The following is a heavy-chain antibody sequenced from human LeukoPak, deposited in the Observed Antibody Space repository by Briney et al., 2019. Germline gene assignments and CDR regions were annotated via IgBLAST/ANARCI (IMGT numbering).Heavy chain of an antibody. CDR3: AKEGQYCSGGSCYYYYYGMDV. CDR2: ISYDGSNK. CDR1: GFTFSSYG. Sequence: PGGSLRLSCAASGFTFSSYGMHWVRQAPGKGLEWVAVISYDGSNKYYADSVKGRFTISRDNSKNTLYLQMNSLRAVDTAVYYCAKEGQYCSGGSCYYYYYGMDVWGQGTTVTVSS. V-gene: IGHV3-30*18. J-gene: IGHJ6*02. D-gene: IGHD2-15*01.